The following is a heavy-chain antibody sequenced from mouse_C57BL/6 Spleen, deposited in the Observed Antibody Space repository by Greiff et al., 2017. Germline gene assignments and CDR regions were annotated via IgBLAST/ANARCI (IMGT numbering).Heavy chain of an antibody. CDR2: INYDGSST. CDR1: GFTFSDYY. CDR3: AREGYYGFAY. D-gene: IGHD1-1*01. J-gene: IGHJ3*01. Sequence: EVMLVESEGGLVQPGSSMKLSCTASGFTFSDYYMAWVRQVPEKGLEWVANINYDGSSTYYLDSLKSRFIISRDNAKNILYLQMSILKSEDTATYYCAREGYYGFAYWGQGTLVTVSA. V-gene: IGHV5-16*01.